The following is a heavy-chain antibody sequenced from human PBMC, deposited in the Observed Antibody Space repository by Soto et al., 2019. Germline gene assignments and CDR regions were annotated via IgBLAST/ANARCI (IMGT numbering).Heavy chain of an antibody. CDR2: INPSGGST. CDR3: ARNLIYCGGDCLYRAYYYYYGMDV. Sequence: GASVKVSCKASGGTFSSYTICWVRQAPGQGLEWMGIINPSGGSTSYAQKFQGRVTMTRDTSTSTVYMELSSLRSEDTAVYYCARNLIYCGGDCLYRAYYYYYGMDVWGQGTTVTVSS. V-gene: IGHV1-46*01. D-gene: IGHD2-21*02. CDR1: GGTFSSYT. J-gene: IGHJ6*02.